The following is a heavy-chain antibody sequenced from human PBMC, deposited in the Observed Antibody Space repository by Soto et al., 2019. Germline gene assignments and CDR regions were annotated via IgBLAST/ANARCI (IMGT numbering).Heavy chain of an antibody. V-gene: IGHV4-30-2*01. Sequence: SETLSLTCAVSGGSISSCGYSWSWIRQPPGKGLECIGYIYHSGSTYYNPSLKSRVTISVDRSKNQFSLKLSSVTAADTAVYYCARVPPLLWWSQGTLVT. J-gene: IGHJ4*02. D-gene: IGHD2-21*01. CDR2: IYHSGST. CDR3: ARVPPLLW. CDR1: GGSISSCGYS.